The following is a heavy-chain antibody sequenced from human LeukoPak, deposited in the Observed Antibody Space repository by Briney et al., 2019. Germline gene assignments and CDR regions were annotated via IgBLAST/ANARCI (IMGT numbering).Heavy chain of an antibody. V-gene: IGHV4-39*07. CDR2: IYYSGST. J-gene: IGHJ6*02. CDR3: ARYSSNYYYYGMDV. D-gene: IGHD6-13*01. CDR1: GGSISSSSCY. Sequence: SETLSLTCTVSGGSISSSSCYWGWIRQPPGKGLEWIGSIYYSGSTYYNPSLKSRVTISVDTSKNQFSLKLSSVTAADTAVYYCARYSSNYYYYGMDVWGQGTTVTVSS.